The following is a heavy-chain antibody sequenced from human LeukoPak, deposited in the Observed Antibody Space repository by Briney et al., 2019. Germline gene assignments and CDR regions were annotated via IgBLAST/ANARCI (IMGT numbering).Heavy chain of an antibody. CDR3: ARDKGYSSGSNQFDP. CDR2: MNPNSGNT. Sequence: GASVKVSCKASGYTFTSYDINWVRQATGQGREWMGWMNPNSGNTGYAQKFQGRVTMTRNTSISTAYMELSSLRSEDTAVYYCARDKGYSSGSNQFDPWGQGTLVTVSS. D-gene: IGHD6-19*01. V-gene: IGHV1-8*01. J-gene: IGHJ5*02. CDR1: GYTFTSYD.